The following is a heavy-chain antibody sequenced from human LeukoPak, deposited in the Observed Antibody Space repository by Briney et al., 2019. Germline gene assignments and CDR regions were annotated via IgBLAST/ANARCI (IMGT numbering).Heavy chain of an antibody. CDR3: ARRSYYDCVWGSYQDAFDI. V-gene: IGHV4-34*01. Sequence: PSETLSLTCAVYGGSFSGYYWSWIRQPPGKGLEWIGEINHSGSTNYNPSLKSRVTISVDTSKNQFSLKLSSVTAADTAVYYCARRSYYDCVWGSYQDAFDIWGQGTMVTVSS. J-gene: IGHJ3*02. D-gene: IGHD3-16*02. CDR1: GGSFSGYY. CDR2: INHSGST.